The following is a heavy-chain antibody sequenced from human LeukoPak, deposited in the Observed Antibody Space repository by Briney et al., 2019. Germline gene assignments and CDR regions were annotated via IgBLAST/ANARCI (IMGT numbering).Heavy chain of an antibody. CDR1: GFTFGDFA. J-gene: IGHJ4*02. CDR3: AKGLNGVSFSFDY. V-gene: IGHV3-43*02. D-gene: IGHD2-8*01. Sequence: GGSPRLSCAASGFTFGDFAMHWVRQTPGKGLEWVSLISGDGLTTHYGDSVRGRFTISRNNSKNSLYLQMNGLRTEDTAFYYCAKGLNGVSFSFDYLSRGTLVTVSS. CDR2: ISGDGLTT.